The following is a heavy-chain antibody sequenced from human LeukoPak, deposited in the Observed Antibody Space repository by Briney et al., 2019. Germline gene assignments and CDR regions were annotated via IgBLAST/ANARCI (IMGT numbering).Heavy chain of an antibody. J-gene: IGHJ4*02. D-gene: IGHD3-22*01. CDR3: ARGLYYYDSSGYSLFDY. CDR2: ISSSGSTI. V-gene: IGHV3-11*01. CDR1: GFTFSDYY. Sequence: GSLRLSCAASGFTFSDYYMSWIRQAPGKGLEWVSYISSSGSTIFYADSVKGRFTISRDNAKNSLYLQMNSLRAEDTAVYYCARGLYYYDSSGYSLFDYWGQGTLVTVSS.